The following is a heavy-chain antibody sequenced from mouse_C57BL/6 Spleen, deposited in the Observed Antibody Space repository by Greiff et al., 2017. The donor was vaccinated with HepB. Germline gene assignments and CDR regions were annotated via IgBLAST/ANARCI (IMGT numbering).Heavy chain of an antibody. Sequence: EVKVVESGGGLVKPGGSLKLSCAASGFTFSSYTMSWVRQTPEKRLEWVATISGGGGNTYYPDSVKGRFTISRDNAKNTLYLQMSSLRSEDTALYYCASHYGNHWYFDVWGTGTTVTVSS. J-gene: IGHJ1*03. CDR3: ASHYGNHWYFDV. CDR1: GFTFSSYT. D-gene: IGHD2-1*01. CDR2: ISGGGGNT. V-gene: IGHV5-9*01.